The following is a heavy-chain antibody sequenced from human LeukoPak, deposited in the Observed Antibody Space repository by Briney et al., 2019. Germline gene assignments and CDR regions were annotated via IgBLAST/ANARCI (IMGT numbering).Heavy chain of an antibody. CDR3: ARDHNPYGDSPISDAFDI. Sequence: GGSLRLSCAASGFTFTSYAMSWVRQAPGKGLEWVSTTINNSGGSTYYADSVKGRFTISRDNSKNTLYLQMNSLRAEDTAVYYCARDHNPYGDSPISDAFDIWGQGTMVTVSS. V-gene: IGHV3-23*01. CDR1: GFTFTSYA. J-gene: IGHJ3*02. CDR2: TINNSGGST. D-gene: IGHD4-17*01.